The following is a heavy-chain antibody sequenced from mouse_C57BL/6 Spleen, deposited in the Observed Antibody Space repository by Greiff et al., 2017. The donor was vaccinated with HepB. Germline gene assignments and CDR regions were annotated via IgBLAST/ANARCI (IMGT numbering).Heavy chain of an antibody. D-gene: IGHD2-5*01. V-gene: IGHV1-50*01. Sequence: QVQLQQPGAELVKPGASVKLSCKASGYTFTSYWMQWVKQRPGQGLEWIGEIDPSDSYTNYNQKFKGKATLTVDTSSSTAYMQLSSLTSEDSAVYYCARSGSNYPSWFAYWGQGTLVTVSA. CDR3: ARSGSNYPSWFAY. CDR2: IDPSDSYT. J-gene: IGHJ3*01. CDR1: GYTFTSYW.